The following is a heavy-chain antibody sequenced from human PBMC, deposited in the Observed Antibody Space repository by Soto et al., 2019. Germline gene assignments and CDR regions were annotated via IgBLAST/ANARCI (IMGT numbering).Heavy chain of an antibody. Sequence: GASVKVSCKASGYTFTNHGMSWVRQAPGQGLEWMGWISAHNGNTNYAQNFQGRVTMTTDRSTSTASMDLRSLRSDDTAIYYCARGGQYSYYGFLYVGMDVWGQGTTVTVSS. CDR1: GYTFTNHG. CDR2: ISAHNGNT. V-gene: IGHV1-18*04. J-gene: IGHJ6*02. CDR3: ARGGQYSYYGFLYVGMDV. D-gene: IGHD3-3*01.